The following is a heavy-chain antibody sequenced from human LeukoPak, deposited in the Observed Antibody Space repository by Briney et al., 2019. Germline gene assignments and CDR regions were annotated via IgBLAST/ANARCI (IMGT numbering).Heavy chain of an antibody. Sequence: SVKVSCKASGGTFSSYAISWVRQAPGQGLEWMGGIIPIFGTANYAQKFQGRVTITADESTSTAYMELSSLRSEDTAVYYCARDVVYCSSTSCHHYDDAFDIWGQGTMVTVSS. D-gene: IGHD2-2*01. CDR2: IIPIFGTA. J-gene: IGHJ3*02. CDR1: GGTFSSYA. CDR3: ARDVVYCSSTSCHHYDDAFDI. V-gene: IGHV1-69*13.